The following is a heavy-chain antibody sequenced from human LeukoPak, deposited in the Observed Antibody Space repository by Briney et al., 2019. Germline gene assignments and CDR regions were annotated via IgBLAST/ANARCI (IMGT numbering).Heavy chain of an antibody. CDR2: IWYDGSNK. V-gene: IGHV3-33*01. D-gene: IGHD1/OR15-1a*01. CDR3: ARAGGTTTEGFDY. J-gene: IGHJ4*02. CDR1: GFTFSSYG. Sequence: QPGRSLRLSCAASGFTFSSYGMHWVRQAPGKGLEWVAVIWYDGSNKYYADSVKGRFTISRDNSKNTLHLQMNSLRAEDTAVYYCARAGGTTTEGFDYWGQGTLVSVSS.